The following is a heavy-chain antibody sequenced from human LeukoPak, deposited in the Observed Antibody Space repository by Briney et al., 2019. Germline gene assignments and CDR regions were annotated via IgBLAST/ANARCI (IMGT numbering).Heavy chain of an antibody. Sequence: PGGSLRLSCAASEFSFSSYGMHWVRQAPGKGLEWVAVIWYDGSNKYYADSVKGRFTISRDNSKNTLFLQMNSLRAEDTAVYYCARDFVAYDSSGYPPFVDYWGQGTLVTVSS. CDR1: EFSFSSYG. CDR2: IWYDGSNK. V-gene: IGHV3-33*01. J-gene: IGHJ4*02. CDR3: ARDFVAYDSSGYPPFVDY. D-gene: IGHD3-22*01.